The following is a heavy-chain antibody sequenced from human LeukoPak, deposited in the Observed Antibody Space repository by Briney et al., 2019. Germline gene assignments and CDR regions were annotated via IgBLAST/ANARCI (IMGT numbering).Heavy chain of an antibody. Sequence: PGGSLRLSCAPSGFTFTNFWMTWVRQAPGEGLEWLANVKQDESETYYGASVKGRFTISRDNAKNSVYLQMNSLRPDDTAVYYCATSKDTACGPYWGLGTLVTVSS. CDR2: VKQDESET. CDR1: GFTFTNFW. CDR3: ATSKDTACGPY. J-gene: IGHJ1*01. D-gene: IGHD5-18*01. V-gene: IGHV3-7*01.